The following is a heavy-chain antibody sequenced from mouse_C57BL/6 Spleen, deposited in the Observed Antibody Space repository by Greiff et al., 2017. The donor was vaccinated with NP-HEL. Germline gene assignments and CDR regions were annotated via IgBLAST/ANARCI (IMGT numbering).Heavy chain of an antibody. V-gene: IGHV1-74*01. CDR1: GYTFPSSW. Sequence: QVQLQPPGAELVKPGASVKVSCKASGYTFPSSWMHWVKQRPGQGLEWIGRIHPSDSDANYHQTFQGKATLTVDKSSSTAYMQLSSLTSEDSAVYYCANMGGYEEMDYWGQGTSVTVSS. D-gene: IGHD3-1*01. CDR3: ANMGGYEEMDY. J-gene: IGHJ4*01. CDR2: IHPSDSDA.